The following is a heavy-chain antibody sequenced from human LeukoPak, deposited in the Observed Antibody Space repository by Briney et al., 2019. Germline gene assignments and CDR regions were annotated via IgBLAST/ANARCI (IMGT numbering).Heavy chain of an antibody. CDR1: GYTFTGYY. Sequence: GASVKVSRKASGYTFTGYYMHWVRQAPGQGLEWMGWINPNSGGTNYAQKFQGRVTMTRDTSISTAYMELSRLRSDDTAVYYCARAPTNIFNWFDPWGQGTLVTVSS. CDR3: ARAPTNIFNWFDP. D-gene: IGHD2/OR15-2a*01. V-gene: IGHV1-2*02. CDR2: INPNSGGT. J-gene: IGHJ5*02.